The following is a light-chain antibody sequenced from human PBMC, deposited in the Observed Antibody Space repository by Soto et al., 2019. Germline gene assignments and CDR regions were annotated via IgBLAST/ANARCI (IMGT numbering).Light chain of an antibody. J-gene: IGKJ1*01. CDR1: QSINSW. CDR2: DAS. CDR3: QRYNAFSQT. V-gene: IGKV1-5*01. Sequence: DIQMTQSPSTLSPSVGDRVTITCRASQSINSWVAWFQQKPGKAPKVLIYDASTLESGVPSRFSGSGSGTEFTLHIDRLQPDDVATYYCQRYNAFSQTFGQGTKVEI.